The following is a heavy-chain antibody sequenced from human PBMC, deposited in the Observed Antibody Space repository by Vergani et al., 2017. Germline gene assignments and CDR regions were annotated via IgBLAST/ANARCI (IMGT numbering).Heavy chain of an antibody. D-gene: IGHD2-15*01. Sequence: QVQLVQSGAEVKPGSSVKVSCKASGGTFSSYTISWVRQAPGQGLEWMGRIIPILGIANYAQKFQGRVTITADKSTSTAYMELSSLRSEDTAVYYCARVDCSGGSCYFDYWGQGTLVTVSS. CDR3: ARVDCSGGSCYFDY. J-gene: IGHJ4*02. V-gene: IGHV1-69*02. CDR1: GGTFSSYT. CDR2: IIPILGIA.